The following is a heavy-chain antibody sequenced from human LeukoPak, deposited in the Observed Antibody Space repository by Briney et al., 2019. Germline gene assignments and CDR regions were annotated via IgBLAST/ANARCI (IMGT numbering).Heavy chain of an antibody. CDR1: GFTFDTYP. V-gene: IGHV3-48*02. CDR3: ARGPGYGHYFDY. CDR2: ISNNRDTI. D-gene: IGHD5-12*01. J-gene: IGHJ4*02. Sequence: HPGGSLRLSCAAAGFTFDTYPMNWVRQAPGRGLEWISYISNNRDTIYYAASVKGRFTISRDNARYSLYLQMNSLRDEDTAVYYCARGPGYGHYFDYWGQGTLVTVSS.